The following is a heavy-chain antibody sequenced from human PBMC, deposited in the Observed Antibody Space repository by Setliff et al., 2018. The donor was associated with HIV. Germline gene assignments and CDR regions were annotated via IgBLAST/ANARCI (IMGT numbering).Heavy chain of an antibody. D-gene: IGHD2-21*01. CDR1: GFTFSSYS. CDR2: ISSSSSTI. J-gene: IGHJ4*02. Sequence: GGSLRLSCAASGFTFSSYSMNWVRQAPGKGLEWVSYISSSSSTIYCADSVKGRFTISRDNAKNSLYLQMNSLRAEDTAVYYCARSGIGPDSEDFDYWGQGTLVTVSS. CDR3: ARSGIGPDSEDFDY. V-gene: IGHV3-48*01.